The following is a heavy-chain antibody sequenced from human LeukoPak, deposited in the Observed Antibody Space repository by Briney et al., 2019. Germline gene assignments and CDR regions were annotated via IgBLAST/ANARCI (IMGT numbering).Heavy chain of an antibody. J-gene: IGHJ4*01. V-gene: IGHV3-53*01. Sequence: PGGSLRLSCAASGFTVSSSYTTWVRQAPGKGLEWVSIIYSSGSIYYADSVKGRFTISRDNSKNTLYLQMNSLRVDDTAVYYCARGHPHSSIWYGYFDYWGHGTLVTVSS. CDR1: GFTVSSSY. CDR3: ARGHPHSSIWYGYFDY. D-gene: IGHD6-13*01. CDR2: IYSSGSI.